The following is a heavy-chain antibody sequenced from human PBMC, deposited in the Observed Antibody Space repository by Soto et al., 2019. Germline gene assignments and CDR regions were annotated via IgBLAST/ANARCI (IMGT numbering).Heavy chain of an antibody. Sequence: GASVKVSCKASGYTFTSYAMHWVRQAPGQRLEWMGWINAGNGNTKYSQKFQGRVTITRDTSASTAYMELSSLRSEDTAVYYCARVPPRIAARPEVYFDYWGQGTLVTVSS. CDR2: INAGNGNT. J-gene: IGHJ4*02. D-gene: IGHD6-6*01. CDR1: GYTFTSYA. V-gene: IGHV1-3*01. CDR3: ARVPPRIAARPEVYFDY.